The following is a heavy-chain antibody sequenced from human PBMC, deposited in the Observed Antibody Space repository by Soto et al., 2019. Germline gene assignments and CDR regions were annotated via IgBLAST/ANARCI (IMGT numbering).Heavy chain of an antibody. CDR3: AIMDSSVYYRINY. CDR2: MSYTGRT. Sequence: QVQLQESGPGLVKPSETLSLTCTVSGGSLIGVYWSWLRQPPGKGLEWLGYMSYTGRTDYNPSLKRRVTISVATSKFQFFLMLTSVTAADTAVYYCAIMDSSVYYRINYWGQGTLVTVSS. J-gene: IGHJ4*02. CDR1: GGSLIGVY. V-gene: IGHV4-59*01. D-gene: IGHD3-22*01.